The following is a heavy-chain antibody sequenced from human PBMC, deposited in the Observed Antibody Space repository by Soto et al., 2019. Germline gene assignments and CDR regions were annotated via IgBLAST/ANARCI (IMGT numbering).Heavy chain of an antibody. CDR3: AKDRSDYAPDWYFDL. V-gene: IGHV3-30*18. J-gene: IGHJ2*01. CDR2: ISYDGSNK. D-gene: IGHD4-17*01. Sequence: QVQLVESGGGVVQPGRSLRLSCAASGFTFSSYGMHWVRQAPGKGLEWVAVISYDGSNKYYADSVKGRFTISRDNSKNTLYLQMNSLRAEDTAVYYCAKDRSDYAPDWYFDLWGRGTLVTVSS. CDR1: GFTFSSYG.